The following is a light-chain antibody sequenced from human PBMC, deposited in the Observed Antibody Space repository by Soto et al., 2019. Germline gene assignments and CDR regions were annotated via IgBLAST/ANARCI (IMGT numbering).Light chain of an antibody. CDR1: QTITTW. V-gene: IGKV1-5*01. CDR2: DAS. J-gene: IGKJ1*01. CDR3: QQYNTLSGT. Sequence: DIQMTQSPSTLSGSVGDRVTITCRASQTITTWLAWYQQKPGKAPKLLIYDASTLESGVPSRFSGSGFGTEFSLTISSLQPDDFASYYCQQYNTLSGTFGQGTKGDIK.